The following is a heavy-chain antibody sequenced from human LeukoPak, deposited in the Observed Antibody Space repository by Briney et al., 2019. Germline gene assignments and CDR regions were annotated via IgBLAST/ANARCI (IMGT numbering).Heavy chain of an antibody. J-gene: IGHJ4*02. CDR3: ARVGYSSSWGFDY. CDR2: ISWNSDSI. CDR1: GFTFDDYA. V-gene: IGHV3-9*01. Sequence: GGSLRLSCAASGFTFDDYAMHWVRQAPGKGLEWVSGISWNSDSIGYADFVKGRFTISRDNAKNSLYLQMNSLRAEDTALYYCARVGYSSSWGFDYWGQGTLVTVSS. D-gene: IGHD6-13*01.